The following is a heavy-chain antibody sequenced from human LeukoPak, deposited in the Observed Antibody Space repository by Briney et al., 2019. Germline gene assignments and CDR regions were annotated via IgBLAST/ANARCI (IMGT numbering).Heavy chain of an antibody. CDR3: ARHGSYCFDS. J-gene: IGHJ4*02. D-gene: IGHD3-10*01. CDR1: GGSISTSSYY. Sequence: KPSETLSLTCTVSGGSISTSSYYWGWIRQPPGKGLEWIGQIYHSGGANYNPSLRSRVTISIDTSKNQLSLRLSSVTAADTAVYYCARHGSYCFDSWGQGTLVTVSS. V-gene: IGHV4-39*01. CDR2: IYHSGGA.